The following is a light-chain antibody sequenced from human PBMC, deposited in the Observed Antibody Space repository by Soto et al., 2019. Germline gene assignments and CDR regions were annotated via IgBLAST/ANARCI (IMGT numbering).Light chain of an antibody. CDR3: QTWGTGIRV. CDR2: INSDGSH. CDR1: SGHSSYA. Sequence: QSVLTQSPSASASLGASVKFICTLSSGHSSYAIAWHQQQPEKGPRCLMKINSDGSHSKGDGIPDRFSGSSSGAERYLTISSLQSEDEADYYCQTWGTGIRVFGTGTKLTVL. V-gene: IGLV4-69*01. J-gene: IGLJ1*01.